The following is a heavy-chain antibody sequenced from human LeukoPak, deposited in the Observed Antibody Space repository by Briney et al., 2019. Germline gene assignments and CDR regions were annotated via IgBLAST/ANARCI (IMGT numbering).Heavy chain of an antibody. CDR1: GGSISSGSYY. CDR3: ARDGGSKPDYGGNYWFDP. J-gene: IGHJ5*02. Sequence: TLSLTCTVSGGSISSGSYYWSWIRQPAGKGLEWIGRIYTSGSTNYNPSLKSRVTISVDTSKNQFSLKLSSVTAADTAVYYCARDGGSKPDYGGNYWFDPWGQGTLVTVSS. CDR2: IYTSGST. V-gene: IGHV4-61*02. D-gene: IGHD4-23*01.